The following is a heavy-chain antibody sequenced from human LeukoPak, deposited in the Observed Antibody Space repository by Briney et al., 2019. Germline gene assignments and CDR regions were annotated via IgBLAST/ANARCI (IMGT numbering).Heavy chain of an antibody. CDR2: IYYSGST. CDR3: AGGWFGELLGGY. D-gene: IGHD3-10*01. CDR1: GGSISSYY. Sequence: SETLSLTCTVSGGSISSYYWSWIRQPPGKGLEWIGYIYYSGSTNYNPSLKSRVTISVDTSKNQFSLKLCSVTAADTAVYYCAGGWFGELLGGYWGQGTLVTVSS. J-gene: IGHJ4*02. V-gene: IGHV4-59*01.